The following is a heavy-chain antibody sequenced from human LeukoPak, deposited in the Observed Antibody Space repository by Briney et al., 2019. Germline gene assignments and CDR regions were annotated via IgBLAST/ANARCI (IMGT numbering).Heavy chain of an antibody. J-gene: IGHJ5*02. CDR1: GGSISSYY. CDR3: ASEGYLSWFDP. D-gene: IGHD1-26*01. Sequence: SQTLSLTCTVSGGSISSYYWSWIRQPPGKGLEWIGRIYTSGSTNYNPSLKSRVTMSVDTSKNQFSLKRSSVTAADTAVYYCASEGYLSWFDPWGQGTLVTVSS. V-gene: IGHV4-4*07. CDR2: IYTSGST.